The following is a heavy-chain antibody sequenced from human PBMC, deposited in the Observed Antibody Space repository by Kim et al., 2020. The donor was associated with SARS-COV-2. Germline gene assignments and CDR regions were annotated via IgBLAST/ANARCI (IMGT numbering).Heavy chain of an antibody. J-gene: IGHJ4*02. Sequence: GGSLRLSCAASGFMFSKYWMTWVRQAPGKGLEWVANIKEDGSETYYVDSVKGRFTISRDNSGNALFLHMKYLGVDDTAVYYCAAGTIEGGGDWGQGTLFT. V-gene: IGHV3-7*01. D-gene: IGHD3-10*01. CDR1: GFMFSKYW. CDR3: AAGTIEGGGD. CDR2: IKEDGSET.